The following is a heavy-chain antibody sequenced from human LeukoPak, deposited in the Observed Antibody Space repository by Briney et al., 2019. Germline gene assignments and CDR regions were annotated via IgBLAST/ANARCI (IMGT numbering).Heavy chain of an antibody. CDR3: ARGRQIAY. CDR1: GFTFSNYW. Sequence: GRSLRLSCAASGFTFSNYWLTWVRQAPGQGLEWVANIKQDGSEKHYVDSVKGRFTISRDNAKNSLYLQMNSLRAEDTAVYYCARGRQIAYGGQGTLVTVSS. CDR2: IKQDGSEK. V-gene: IGHV3-7*04. J-gene: IGHJ4*02.